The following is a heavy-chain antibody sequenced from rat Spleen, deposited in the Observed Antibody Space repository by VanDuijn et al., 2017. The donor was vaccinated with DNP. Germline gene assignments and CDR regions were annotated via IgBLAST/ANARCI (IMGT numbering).Heavy chain of an antibody. CDR1: GFTFSDYY. V-gene: IGHV5S10*01. D-gene: IGHD1-6*01. CDR3: ARLYYGTLDA. CDR2: ISYDGVGT. J-gene: IGHJ2*01. Sequence: EVQLVESDGGLVQPGRSLKVSCAASGFTFSDYYMAWVRQASKKGLEWVATISYDGVGTYYRDSVKGRFTISRDNAKSTLYLQMDNLRSEDTATYYCARLYYGTLDAWGQGVMVTVSS.